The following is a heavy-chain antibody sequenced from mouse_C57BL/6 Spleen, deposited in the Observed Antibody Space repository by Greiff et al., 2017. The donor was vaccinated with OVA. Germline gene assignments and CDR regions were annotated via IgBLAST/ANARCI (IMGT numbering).Heavy chain of an antibody. CDR1: GFSLTSYA. V-gene: IGHV2-9-1*01. CDR2: IWTGGGT. D-gene: IGHD2-5*01. CDR3: ARNLGYSNFYWYFDV. Sequence: VQVVESGPGLVAPSQSLSITCTVSGFSLTSYAISWVRQPPGKGLEWLGVIWTGGGTNYNSALKSRLSISKDNSKSQVFLKMNSLQTDDTARYYCARNLGYSNFYWYFDVWGTGTTVTVSS. J-gene: IGHJ1*03.